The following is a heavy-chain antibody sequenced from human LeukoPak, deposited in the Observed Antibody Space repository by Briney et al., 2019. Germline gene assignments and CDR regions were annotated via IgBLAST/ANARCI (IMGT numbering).Heavy chain of an antibody. CDR3: ARARSHDYGMDV. J-gene: IGHJ6*02. Sequence: GGSLRLSCAASGFTVSSNYMNWVRQAPGKGLEWVSVIYSGGNTYYADSVKGRFTISRANSKNALYLQMNSLRAEDTALYYCARARSHDYGMDVWGQGTTVTVSS. CDR2: IYSGGNT. CDR1: GFTVSSNY. V-gene: IGHV3-53*01. D-gene: IGHD3-16*01.